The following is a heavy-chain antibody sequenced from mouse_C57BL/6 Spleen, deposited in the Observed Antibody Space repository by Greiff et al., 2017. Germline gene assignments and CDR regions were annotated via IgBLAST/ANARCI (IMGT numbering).Heavy chain of an antibody. CDR2: ISSGSSTI. CDR1: GFTFSDYG. Sequence: EVQVVESGGGLVKPGGSLKLSCAASGFTFSDYGMHWVRQAPEKGLEWVAYISSGSSTIYYADTVKGRFTISRDNAKNTLFLQMTSLRSEDTAMYYCARSLTTGAMDYWGQGTSVTVSS. J-gene: IGHJ4*01. D-gene: IGHD1-1*01. V-gene: IGHV5-17*01. CDR3: ARSLTTGAMDY.